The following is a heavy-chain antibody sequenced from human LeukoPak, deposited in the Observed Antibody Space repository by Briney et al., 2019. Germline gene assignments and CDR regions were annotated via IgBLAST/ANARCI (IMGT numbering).Heavy chain of an antibody. Sequence: PSETLSLTCAVYGGSFSGYYWSWIRQPPGKGLEWIGEINHSGSTNYNPSLKSRVTISVDTSKNQFSLRLSSVTAADTAVYYRARLQGGGSYRNFDYWGQGTLVTVSS. V-gene: IGHV4-34*01. CDR2: INHSGST. CDR1: GGSFSGYY. CDR3: ARLQGGGSYRNFDY. J-gene: IGHJ4*02. D-gene: IGHD3-16*02.